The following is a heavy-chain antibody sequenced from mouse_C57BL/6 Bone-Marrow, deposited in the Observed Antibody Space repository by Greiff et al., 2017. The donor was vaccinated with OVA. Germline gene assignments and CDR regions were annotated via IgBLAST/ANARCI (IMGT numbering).Heavy chain of an antibody. CDR2: ISSGSSTI. V-gene: IGHV5-17*01. D-gene: IGHD2-3*01. Sequence: EVQLQQSGGGLVKPGGSLKLSCAASGFTFSDYGMHWVRQAPEKGLEWVAYISSGSSTIYYADTVKGRFTISRDNAKNTLFLQMTSLRSEDTAMYYCAKVFRWLLGAMDYWGQGTSVTVSS. CDR1: GFTFSDYG. CDR3: AKVFRWLLGAMDY. J-gene: IGHJ4*01.